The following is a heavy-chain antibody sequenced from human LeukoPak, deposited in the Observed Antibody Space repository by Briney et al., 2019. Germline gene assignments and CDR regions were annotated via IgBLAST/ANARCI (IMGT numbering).Heavy chain of an antibody. CDR1: GGSISSYY. CDR3: ASREVRGVYGVDY. D-gene: IGHD3-10*01. CDR2: IYYSGST. V-gene: IGHV4-59*08. J-gene: IGHJ4*02. Sequence: SETLSLTCTVSGGSISSYYWSWIRQPPGKGLEWFGYIYYSGSTNYNPSLKSRVAISVDTSKNQFSLKLSSVTAADTAVYYCASREVRGVYGVDYWGQGTLVTVSS.